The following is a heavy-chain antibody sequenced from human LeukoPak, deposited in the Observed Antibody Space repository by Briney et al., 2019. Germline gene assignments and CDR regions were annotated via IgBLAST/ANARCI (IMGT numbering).Heavy chain of an antibody. CDR2: IYHSGST. D-gene: IGHD3-10*01. CDR1: GGSISSSNW. CDR3: ARNYIYGSGSYSAGYYFDY. J-gene: IGHJ4*02. Sequence: SGTLSLTCAVSGGSISSSNWWSWVRQPPGKGLEWIGEIYHSGSTNYNPSLKSRVTISVDKSKNQFSLKLSSVTAADTAVYYCARNYIYGSGSYSAGYYFDYWGQGTLVTVSS. V-gene: IGHV4-4*02.